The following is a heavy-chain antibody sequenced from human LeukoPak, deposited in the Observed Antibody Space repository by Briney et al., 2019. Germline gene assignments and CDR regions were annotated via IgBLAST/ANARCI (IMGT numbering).Heavy chain of an antibody. J-gene: IGHJ6*03. CDR3: ASAYYYDSSGYYYYYYMDV. CDR1: GYTFTSYG. CDR2: ISGYNGNT. Sequence: ASVKVSCKASGYTFTSYGIIWVRQAPGQGLEWMGWISGYNGNTNYAQKFQGRVTMTTDTSTTTAYMELRSLKSDDTAVYYCASAYYYDSSGYYYYYYMDVWGKGTTVTISS. D-gene: IGHD3-22*01. V-gene: IGHV1-18*01.